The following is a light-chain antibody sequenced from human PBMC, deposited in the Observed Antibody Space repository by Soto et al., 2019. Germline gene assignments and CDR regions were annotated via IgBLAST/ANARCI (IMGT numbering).Light chain of an antibody. CDR1: QSISSW. Sequence: DIQMTQSPSTLSASVGDRVTITCRASQSISSWLAWYRQKPGKAPKLLIYDASSLESGVPSRFSGSGSGTEFTLTISSLQPDDFATYYCQQYNSYWGFGQGTKLEIK. CDR3: QQYNSYWG. J-gene: IGKJ2*03. CDR2: DAS. V-gene: IGKV1-5*01.